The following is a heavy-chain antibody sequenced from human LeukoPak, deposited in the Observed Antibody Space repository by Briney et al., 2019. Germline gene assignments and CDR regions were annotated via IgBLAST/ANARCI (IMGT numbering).Heavy chain of an antibody. J-gene: IGHJ4*02. Sequence: KSSETLSLTCTVSGGSISSGGYYWSWIRQHPGKGLERIGYIYYSGSTYYNPSLKSRVTISVDTSKNQFSLKLSSVTAADTAVYYCARDTMVRGTDYWGQGTLVTVSS. V-gene: IGHV4-31*03. CDR3: ARDTMVRGTDY. CDR1: GGSISSGGYY. D-gene: IGHD3-10*01. CDR2: IYYSGST.